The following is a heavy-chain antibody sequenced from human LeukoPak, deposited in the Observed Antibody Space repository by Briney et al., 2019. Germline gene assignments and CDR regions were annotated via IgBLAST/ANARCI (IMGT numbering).Heavy chain of an antibody. CDR3: ARAHSNGDYRNY. CDR2: IYPGDSDT. CDR1: GYSFPSYW. D-gene: IGHD4-17*01. Sequence: GESLKISCKGSGYSFPSYWIGWVRQTPGKGLEWMGIIYPGDSDTRYSPSFQGQVTISADKSISTAYLQWSNLRASDTAICYCARAHSNGDYRNYWGQGTLVTVSS. V-gene: IGHV5-51*03. J-gene: IGHJ4*02.